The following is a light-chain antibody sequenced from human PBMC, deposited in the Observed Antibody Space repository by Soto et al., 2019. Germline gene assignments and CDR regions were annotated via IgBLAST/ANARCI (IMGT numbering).Light chain of an antibody. CDR3: QQYHSYSYS. J-gene: IGKJ2*01. V-gene: IGKV1-5*01. CDR2: DAS. CDR1: QSIHSW. Sequence: DILMTQSPSALSASVGDSVTITCRASQSIHSWVAWYQQKPGKAPKLLIYDASTLEGGVSSRFGGSGAETEFTLTLSSLQPDDFATEYCQQYHSYSYSFVQRTKLQIK.